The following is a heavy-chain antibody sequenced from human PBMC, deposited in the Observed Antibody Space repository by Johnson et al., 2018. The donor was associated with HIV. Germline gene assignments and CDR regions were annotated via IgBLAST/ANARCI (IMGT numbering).Heavy chain of an antibody. D-gene: IGHD3-3*01. J-gene: IGHJ3*02. CDR3: ARDMRWSKAFDI. CDR1: GFTFDDYG. CDR2: INWNGGST. Sequence: VQLVESGGGVVRPGGSLRLSCAASGFTFDDYGMSWVRQAPGAGLEWVSGINWNGGSTGYAVSVQGRFTISRDNAKNSLYLQMNSLRAEDTALYYCARDMRWSKAFDIWGQGTMVTVSS. V-gene: IGHV3-20*04.